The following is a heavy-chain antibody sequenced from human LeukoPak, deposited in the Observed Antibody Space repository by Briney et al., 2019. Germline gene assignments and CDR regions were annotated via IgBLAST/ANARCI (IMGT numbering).Heavy chain of an antibody. CDR1: GGSITNYY. V-gene: IGHV4-59*01. J-gene: IGHJ6*02. CDR2: IRYSGSA. D-gene: IGHD4-23*01. Sequence: PSETLSLTCTVSGGSITNYYWSWIRQPPGKGLEWIGYIRYSGSANYNPSLKSRVTIAVDTSKNQFSLKLNSVTAADTAMYYCARGFYGSNEALGYSYYGMDVWGQGTTVTVSS. CDR3: ARGFYGSNEALGYSYYGMDV.